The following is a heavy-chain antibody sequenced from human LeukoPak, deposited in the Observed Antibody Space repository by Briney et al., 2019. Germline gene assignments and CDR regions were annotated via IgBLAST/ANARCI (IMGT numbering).Heavy chain of an antibody. CDR1: GYSISSGYY. J-gene: IGHJ5*02. D-gene: IGHD1-26*01. Sequence: PSETLSLTYAVSGYSISSGYYWGWIRQPPGKGLEWIGRIYTSGSTNYNPSLKSRVTMSVDTSKNQFSLKLSSVTAADTAVYYCARDLRKWELPDARWFDPWGQGTLVTVSS. CDR3: ARDLRKWELPDARWFDP. CDR2: IYTSGST. V-gene: IGHV4-38-2*02.